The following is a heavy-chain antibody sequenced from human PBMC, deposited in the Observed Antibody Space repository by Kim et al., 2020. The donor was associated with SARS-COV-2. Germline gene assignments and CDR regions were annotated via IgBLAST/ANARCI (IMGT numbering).Heavy chain of an antibody. V-gene: IGHV7-4-1*02. CDR3: ASTFDP. CDR2: TTTGNP. J-gene: IGHJ5*02. Sequence: TTTGNPTYAQGFTGRFVFSLDTSVSTAYLQISSLKAEDTAVYYCASTFDPWGQGTLVTVSS.